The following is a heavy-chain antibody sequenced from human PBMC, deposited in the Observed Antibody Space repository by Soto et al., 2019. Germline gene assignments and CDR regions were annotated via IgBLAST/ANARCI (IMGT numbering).Heavy chain of an antibody. D-gene: IGHD3-3*01. Sequence: QLHLVQSGAVVKKPGASVTVSCSASGYPVTAYYMHWVRQAPGRGLEWMGGINPATGAAKYTQTFQGRVTMTRDPPTSTVSMDLGGLTSEDTAVFYCARGGGVGVAGSAAFDMWGQGTLVTVSS. CDR2: INPATGAA. V-gene: IGHV1-2*02. CDR1: GYPVTAYY. J-gene: IGHJ3*02. CDR3: ARGGGVGVAGSAAFDM.